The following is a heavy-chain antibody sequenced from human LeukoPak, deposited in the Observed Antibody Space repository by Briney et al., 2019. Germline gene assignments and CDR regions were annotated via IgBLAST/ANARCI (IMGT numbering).Heavy chain of an antibody. CDR2: IGGSGGST. Sequence: GGSLRLYCAASGFTFSNYAMSWVRQAPGKGLQWVSGIGGSGGSTYYADSVTGRFTISRDNSKNTLYVQMSSLRAEDTAVYYCAKGGDWEPLDYWGQGTLLTVSS. CDR3: AKGGDWEPLDY. V-gene: IGHV3-23*01. D-gene: IGHD1-26*01. CDR1: GFTFSNYA. J-gene: IGHJ4*02.